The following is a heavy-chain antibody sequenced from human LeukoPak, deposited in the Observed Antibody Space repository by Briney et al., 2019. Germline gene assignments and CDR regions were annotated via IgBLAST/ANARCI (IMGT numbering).Heavy chain of an antibody. CDR3: ARVGVPAANYYYYMDV. J-gene: IGHJ6*03. V-gene: IGHV1-69*05. D-gene: IGHD2-2*01. CDR2: IIPIFGTA. CDR1: GGTFSSYA. Sequence: ASVKVSRKASGGTFSSYAISWVRQAPGQGLEWMGGIIPIFGTANYAQKFQGRVTITTDESTSTAYMELSSLRSEDTAVYYCARVGVPAANYYYYMDVWGKGITVTVSS.